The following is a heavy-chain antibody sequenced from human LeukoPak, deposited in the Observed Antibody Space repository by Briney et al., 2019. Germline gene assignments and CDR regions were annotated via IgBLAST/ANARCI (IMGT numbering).Heavy chain of an antibody. D-gene: IGHD1-1*01. CDR3: ASDQIGYNWKGGYYFDY. Sequence: SVKVSCKASGGTFSSYAISWVRQAPGQGLEWMGGIIPIFGTANYAQKFQGRVTITADKSTSTAYMELSSLRSEDTAVYYCASDQIGYNWKGGYYFDYWGQGTLVTVSS. CDR2: IIPIFGTA. J-gene: IGHJ4*02. V-gene: IGHV1-69*06. CDR1: GGTFSSYA.